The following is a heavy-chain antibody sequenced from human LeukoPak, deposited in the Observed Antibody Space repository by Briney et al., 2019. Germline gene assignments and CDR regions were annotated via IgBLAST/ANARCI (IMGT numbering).Heavy chain of an antibody. CDR1: GFTFSNYN. CDR2: ISDNTGTI. D-gene: IGHD6-13*01. V-gene: IGHV3-48*01. Sequence: GFLRLACAASGFTFSNYNINWVRQAPGKGLEWVSYISDNTGTIYYADSVQGRFTISRDNAKNSLFLQMNSLRAEDTAVYYCARITAAGNFDYWGQGTLVTVSS. J-gene: IGHJ4*02. CDR3: ARITAAGNFDY.